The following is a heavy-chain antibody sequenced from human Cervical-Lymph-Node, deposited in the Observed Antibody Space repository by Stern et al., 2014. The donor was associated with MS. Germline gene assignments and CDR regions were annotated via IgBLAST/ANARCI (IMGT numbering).Heavy chain of an antibody. Sequence: QEQLVESGAEVKMPGASVTVSCKASGYTFSNYYIHWVRQAPGQGLEWMGIINPSGGTTSYAQKFQGRVTMTRDTSTRIVYMELSSLRSDDTAVYYCTRTWTRSFDYWGQGTLVTVSS. CDR1: GYTFSNYY. J-gene: IGHJ4*02. D-gene: IGHD1-14*01. CDR3: TRTWTRSFDY. CDR2: INPSGGTT. V-gene: IGHV1-46*03.